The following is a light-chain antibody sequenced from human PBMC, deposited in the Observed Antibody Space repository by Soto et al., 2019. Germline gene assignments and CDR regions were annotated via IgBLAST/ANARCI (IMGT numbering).Light chain of an antibody. CDR1: QSLLHSNGYNY. V-gene: IGKV2-28*01. J-gene: IGKJ1*01. CDR3: MQPLQTPVT. CDR2: LGS. Sequence: DIVMTQSPLSLPVTPGEPASISCRSSQSLLHSNGYNYLDWYLQKPGQSPQLLIYLGSNRASGVPDRFSGSGAGTDFTLKISRGEAEDVGVYYCMQPLQTPVTFGQGTKVEIK.